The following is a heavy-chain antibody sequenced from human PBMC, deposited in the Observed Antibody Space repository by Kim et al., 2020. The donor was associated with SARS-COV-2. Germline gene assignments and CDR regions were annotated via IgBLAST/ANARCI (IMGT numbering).Heavy chain of an antibody. V-gene: IGHV4-59*01. Sequence: SETLSLTCTVSRGSINDYYWSWIRQSPEKGLEWIGYIFYLGSTNYNPSLKSRVTISVDTSKNQFSLRLSSVTAADTPTYYCARSSSSWNNWFDPWGQGTLVTVSS. CDR3: ARSSSSWNNWFDP. D-gene: IGHD6-13*01. CDR1: RGSINDYY. J-gene: IGHJ5*02. CDR2: IFYLGST.